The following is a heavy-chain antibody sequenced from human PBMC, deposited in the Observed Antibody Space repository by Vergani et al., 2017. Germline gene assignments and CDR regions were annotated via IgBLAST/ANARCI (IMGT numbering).Heavy chain of an antibody. CDR2: IIPIFGTA. D-gene: IGHD2-2*01. J-gene: IGHJ6*03. Sequence: QVQLVQSGAEVKKPGSSVKVSCKASGGTFSSYAISWVRQAPGQGLEWMGGIIPIFGTANYAQKFQGRVTITADESTSTAYMELSSLRAEDTAVYYCARSDIVVVPAAQYYYYYYYMDVWGKGP. CDR3: ARSDIVVVPAAQYYYYYYYMDV. V-gene: IGHV1-69*01. CDR1: GGTFSSYA.